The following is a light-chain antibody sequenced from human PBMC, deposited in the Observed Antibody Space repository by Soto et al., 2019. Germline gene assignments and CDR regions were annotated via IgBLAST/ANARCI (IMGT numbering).Light chain of an antibody. Sequence: EIGLTQSPGFLSLSPGEGATLSCRASQSVDSSFFAWYQQKPGQALRLPIYVASMRATGIPARFSGSGSGTDFTLTISRLETDDFAVYYCQQYVSTVTFGQGTQVEIK. J-gene: IGKJ1*01. V-gene: IGKV3-20*01. CDR1: QSVDSSF. CDR3: QQYVSTVT. CDR2: VAS.